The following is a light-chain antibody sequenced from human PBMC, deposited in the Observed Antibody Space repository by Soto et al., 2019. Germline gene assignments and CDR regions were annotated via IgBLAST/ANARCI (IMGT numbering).Light chain of an antibody. J-gene: IGLJ2*01. Sequence: QSVLTQPASVSGSPGQSITISCTGTSSDVGTRNFVSWYQQHPGKAPKLMIYEGTKRPSGVSNRFSGSKSGNTASLTISGLQTEDEADYYCCSYSGSDTMIFGGGTKLTVL. CDR3: CSYSGSDTMI. V-gene: IGLV2-23*01. CDR2: EGT. CDR1: SSDVGTRNF.